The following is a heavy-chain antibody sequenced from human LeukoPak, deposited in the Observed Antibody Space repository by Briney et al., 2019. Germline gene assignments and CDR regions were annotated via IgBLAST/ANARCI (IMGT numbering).Heavy chain of an antibody. J-gene: IGHJ3*02. CDR3: ARSLTSRPRGAFDI. Sequence: SQTLSLTWIVSGGSISSGSYYWGWIRQPPGKGLEWIGSIYYSGSTYYNPSLKSRVTISVDTSKNQFSLKLSSVTAADTAVYYCARSLTSRPRGAFDIWGQGTMVTVSS. V-gene: IGHV4-39*01. CDR2: IYYSGST. CDR1: GGSISSGSYY. D-gene: IGHD4/OR15-4a*01.